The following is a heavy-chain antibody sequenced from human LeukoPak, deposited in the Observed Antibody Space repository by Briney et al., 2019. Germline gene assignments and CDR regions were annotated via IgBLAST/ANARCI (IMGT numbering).Heavy chain of an antibody. Sequence: GGSLTLSCAASGFTFSSYWMHWVRQAPGKGLVWVSRINSDGSTTTYADSVKGRFTISRDNAKNTLYLQMNSLRAEDTAVYYCVRNLDFWGDSEDYWGQGTLVTVSS. D-gene: IGHD3-3*01. CDR3: VRNLDFWGDSEDY. CDR2: INSDGSTT. J-gene: IGHJ4*02. CDR1: GFTFSSYW. V-gene: IGHV3-74*01.